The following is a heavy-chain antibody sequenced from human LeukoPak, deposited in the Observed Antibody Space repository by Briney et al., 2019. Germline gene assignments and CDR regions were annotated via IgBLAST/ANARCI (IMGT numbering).Heavy chain of an antibody. Sequence: PGGSLRLSCAASGFTFSSYAITWVCQAPGKGLEWVSSISGSGGSTYYADSVKGRFTISRDNSKNTLYLQMNSLRAEDTAVYYCARTRDDYNYRGAFDIWGQGTMLTVSS. J-gene: IGHJ3*02. V-gene: IGHV3-23*01. CDR1: GFTFSSYA. CDR3: ARTRDDYNYRGAFDI. CDR2: ISGSGGST. D-gene: IGHD5-24*01.